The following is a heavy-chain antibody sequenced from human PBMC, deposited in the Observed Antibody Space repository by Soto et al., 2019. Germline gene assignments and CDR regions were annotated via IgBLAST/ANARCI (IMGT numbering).Heavy chain of an antibody. V-gene: IGHV3-30*18. Sequence: PGGSLRLSSAASGFTLSSYGLHWVRQAPGKGLEWVAVISYDGSNKYYADSVKGRFTISRDNSKNTLYLQMNSLRAEDTAVYYCAKGRTVVAPYYYHYYGMDVWGQETTVTISS. CDR2: ISYDGSNK. J-gene: IGHJ6*02. CDR3: AKGRTVVAPYYYHYYGMDV. CDR1: GFTLSSYG. D-gene: IGHD2-15*01.